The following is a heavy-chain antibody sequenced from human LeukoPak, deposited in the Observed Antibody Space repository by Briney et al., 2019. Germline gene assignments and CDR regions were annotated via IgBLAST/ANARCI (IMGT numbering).Heavy chain of an antibody. CDR1: GYTFTSYG. CDR3: ARDYDILTGLPYYYYGMDV. J-gene: IGHJ6*02. CDR2: INAYNGNT. D-gene: IGHD3-9*01. V-gene: IGHV1-18*01. Sequence: GASVKVSCKASGYTFTSYGISWVRQAPGQGLEWMGWINAYNGNTNYAQKLQGRVTMTTDTSTSTAYMELRSLRSDDTAVYYCARDYDILTGLPYYYYGMDVWGQGTTVTVSS.